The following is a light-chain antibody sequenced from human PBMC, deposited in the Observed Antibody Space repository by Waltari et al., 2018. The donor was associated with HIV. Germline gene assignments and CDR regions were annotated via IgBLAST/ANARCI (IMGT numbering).Light chain of an antibody. CDR2: DKS. CDR1: SSNIGTNS. CDR3: AAWDNKLSGAV. J-gene: IGLJ2*01. V-gene: IGLV1-51*01. Sequence: QSVLTQPPSVSAAAGQKVTISCSGSSSNIGTNSVAWYQQVPGTAPKLLIYDKSSRFPGISDRSSGSQAGTSATLGISGLQTGDEADYYCAAWDNKLSGAVFGGGTKLTVL.